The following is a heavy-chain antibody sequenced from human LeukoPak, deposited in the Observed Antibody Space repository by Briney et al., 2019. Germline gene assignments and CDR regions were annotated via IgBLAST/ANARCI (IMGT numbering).Heavy chain of an antibody. CDR2: IIPIFGTA. D-gene: IGHD6-13*01. J-gene: IGHJ4*02. CDR3: AYSSSWYDPFDY. V-gene: IGHV1-69*13. CDR1: GGTFSSYA. Sequence: SVKVSCKASGGTFSSYAISWVRQAPGQGLEWMGGIIPIFGTANYAQKFQGRVTITADESTSTAYMELSSLRSEDTAVYYCAYSSSWYDPFDYWGQGTVVTVSS.